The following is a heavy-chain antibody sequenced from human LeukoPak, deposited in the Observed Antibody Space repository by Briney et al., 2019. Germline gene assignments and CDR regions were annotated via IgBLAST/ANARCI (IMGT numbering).Heavy chain of an antibody. CDR3: AKAAWGGSTRSPIDY. D-gene: IGHD5/OR15-5a*01. CDR1: GFTFSSYA. CDR2: ISYDGSNK. Sequence: GGSLRLSCAASGFTFSSYAMHWVRQAPGKGLEWVAVISYDGSNKYHADSVKGRFTISRDNSKNTLYLQMNSLRAEDTAVYYCAKAAWGGSTRSPIDYWGQGTLVTVSS. V-gene: IGHV3-30*04. J-gene: IGHJ4*02.